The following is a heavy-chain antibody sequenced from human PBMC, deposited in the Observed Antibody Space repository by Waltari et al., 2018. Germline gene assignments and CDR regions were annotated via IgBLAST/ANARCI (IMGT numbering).Heavy chain of an antibody. CDR3: ARGLGDYYNAKGFM. D-gene: IGHD3-3*01. V-gene: IGHV3-30*04. CDR1: GFTFSGFA. CDR2: ILHDGSNK. J-gene: IGHJ3*01. Sequence: QVQLVESGGGVVQPGTSLRLSCAASGFTFSGFAMHWVRQAPGKGLEVLAVILHDGSNKYYADSVRGRFTISRDNSKNTLYLQINSLRVEDTAVYYCARGLGDYYNAKGFMWGQGTMVAVSS.